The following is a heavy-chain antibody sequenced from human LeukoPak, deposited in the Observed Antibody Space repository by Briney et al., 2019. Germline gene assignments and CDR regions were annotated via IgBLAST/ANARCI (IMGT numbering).Heavy chain of an antibody. Sequence: ASVKVSCKASGYTFTSYGISWVRQAPGQGLEWMGWISAYSGNTNYAQKLQGRVTMTTDTSTSTAYMELRSLRSDDTAVYYCARGEAPIVGATGDLFDYWGQGTLVTVSS. CDR3: ARGEAPIVGATGDLFDY. CDR1: GYTFTSYG. CDR2: ISAYSGNT. J-gene: IGHJ4*02. D-gene: IGHD1-26*01. V-gene: IGHV1-18*01.